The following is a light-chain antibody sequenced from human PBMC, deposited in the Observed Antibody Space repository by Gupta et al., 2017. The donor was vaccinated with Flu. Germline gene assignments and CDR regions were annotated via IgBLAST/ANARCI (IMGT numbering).Light chain of an antibody. CDR1: SSDIGTYNY. J-gene: IGLJ2*01. V-gene: IGLV2-8*01. Sequence: GQSVTITCTGTSSDIGTYNYVARYQQHPGKAPKLIIYEVNKRPSGVPDRSSASKSGNTASLTVSGLQAEDEADYFCCSDGHSRRFGGGTKLTVL. CDR2: EVN. CDR3: CSDGHSRR.